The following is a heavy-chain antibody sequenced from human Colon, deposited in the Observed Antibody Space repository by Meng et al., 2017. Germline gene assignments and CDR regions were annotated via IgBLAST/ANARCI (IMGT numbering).Heavy chain of an antibody. D-gene: IGHD5-24*01. V-gene: IGHV1-18*01. Sequence: QVHLVPSGAEVKKPGASVKVSCKTSGYSFTNYDIGWVRQAPGQGLEWVGSITPYNGNAKSSQKFQGRVTMTTDTSTSTAYLELRSLRSDDTAVYFCARDRLNYWFNPWGQGTLVTVSS. J-gene: IGHJ5*02. CDR1: GYSFTNYD. CDR2: ITPYNGNA. CDR3: ARDRLNYWFNP.